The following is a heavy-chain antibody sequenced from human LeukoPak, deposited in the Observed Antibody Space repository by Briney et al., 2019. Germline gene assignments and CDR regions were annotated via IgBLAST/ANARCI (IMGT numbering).Heavy chain of an antibody. CDR3: ARGLRYFDAMVLDVDY. CDR2: IIPIFGTA. D-gene: IGHD3-9*01. CDR1: GYTFTSYY. J-gene: IGHJ4*02. Sequence: GASVKVSCKASGYTFTSYYMHWVRQAPGQGLEWMGGIIPIFGTANYAQKFQGRVTITADKSTSTAYMELSSLRSEDTAVYYCARGLRYFDAMVLDVDYWGQGTLVTVSS. V-gene: IGHV1-69*06.